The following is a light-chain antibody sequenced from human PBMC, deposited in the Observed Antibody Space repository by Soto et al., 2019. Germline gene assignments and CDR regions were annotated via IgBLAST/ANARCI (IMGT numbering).Light chain of an antibody. CDR1: SSDVGGYNY. Sequence: QSALTKHPSASGSPGQSVTISCIGTSSDVGGYNYVSWYQQHPGKAPKLMIYEVSQRPSGVPDRFSGSKSGNTASLTVSGLQAEDEADNYCSSYAASNKLGVFGGGTMLTVL. J-gene: IGLJ2*01. CDR3: SSYAASNKLGV. V-gene: IGLV2-8*01. CDR2: EVS.